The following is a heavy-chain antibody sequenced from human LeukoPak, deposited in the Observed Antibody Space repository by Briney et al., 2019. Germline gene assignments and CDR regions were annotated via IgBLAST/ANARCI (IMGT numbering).Heavy chain of an antibody. CDR3: ARDSGSYYYAFDI. CDR2: IYYSGST. D-gene: IGHD1-26*01. Sequence: PSETLSPTCTVSGGSISSGDYYWSWIRQPPGKGLEWIGYIYYSGSTYYNPSLKSRVTISVDTSKNQFSLKLSSVTAADTAVYYCARDSGSYYYAFDIWGQGTMVTVSS. J-gene: IGHJ3*02. CDR1: GGSISSGDYY. V-gene: IGHV4-30-4*08.